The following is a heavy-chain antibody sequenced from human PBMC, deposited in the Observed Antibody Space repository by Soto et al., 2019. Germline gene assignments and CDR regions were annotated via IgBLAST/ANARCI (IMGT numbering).Heavy chain of an antibody. Sequence: ASVKVSCKASGGTFSSYAISWVRQAPGQGLEWMGGIIPIFGTANYAQKFQGRVTITADESTSTAYMELSSLRSEDTAVYYCASVSANTAMVYFDYWGQGTLVTVSS. CDR2: IIPIFGTA. CDR3: ASVSANTAMVYFDY. D-gene: IGHD5-18*01. V-gene: IGHV1-69*13. J-gene: IGHJ4*02. CDR1: GGTFSSYA.